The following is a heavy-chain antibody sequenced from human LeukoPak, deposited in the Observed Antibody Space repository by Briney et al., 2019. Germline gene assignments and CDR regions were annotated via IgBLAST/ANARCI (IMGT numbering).Heavy chain of an antibody. CDR1: GGSISSGDYY. CDR2: IYYSGSA. Sequence: SETLSLNCTVSGGSISSGDYYWSWIRQPPGKGLEWIGYIYYSGSAYYNPSLKSRVTISVDTSKNQFSLKLSSVTAADTAVYYCARTRSRGLNWFDPWGQGTLVTVSS. CDR3: ARTRSRGLNWFDP. V-gene: IGHV4-30-4*08. J-gene: IGHJ5*02. D-gene: IGHD3-16*01.